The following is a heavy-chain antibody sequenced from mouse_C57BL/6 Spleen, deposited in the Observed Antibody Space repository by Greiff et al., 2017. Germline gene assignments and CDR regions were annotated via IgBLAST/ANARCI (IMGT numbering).Heavy chain of an antibody. Sequence: VKLQQSGPELVKPGASVKISCKASGYAFSSSWMNWVKQRPGKGLEWIGRIYPGDGDPNYNGKFKGKATLTADKSSSPAYMQLRSLAAEDSAFYFGARDSGSSSYFDYWGQGTTLTVSS. D-gene: IGHD1-1*01. CDR2: IYPGDGDP. CDR3: ARDSGSSSYFDY. J-gene: IGHJ2*01. V-gene: IGHV1-82*01. CDR1: GYAFSSSW.